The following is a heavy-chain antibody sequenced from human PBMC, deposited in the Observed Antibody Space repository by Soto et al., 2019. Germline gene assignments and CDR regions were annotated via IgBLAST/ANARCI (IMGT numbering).Heavy chain of an antibody. CDR2: IWYDGSNK. V-gene: IGHV3-33*01. D-gene: IGHD3-3*01. CDR1: GFTFSSYG. Sequence: QVQLVESGGGVVQPGRSLRLSCAASGFTFSSYGMHWVRQAPGKGLEWVAVIWYDGSNKYYADSVKGRFTISRDNSKNTLYLQMNSLRAEDTAVYYCARFSFDFWSGYGQWENDAFDIWGQGTMVTVSS. J-gene: IGHJ3*02. CDR3: ARFSFDFWSGYGQWENDAFDI.